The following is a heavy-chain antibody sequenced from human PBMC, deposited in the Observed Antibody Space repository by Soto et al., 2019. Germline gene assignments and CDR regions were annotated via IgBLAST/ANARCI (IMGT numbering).Heavy chain of an antibody. CDR1: GGSIRSNNW. J-gene: IGHJ5*02. D-gene: IGHD3-3*01. CDR2: TFHGGST. Sequence: ASETLSLTCAVSGGSIRSNNWWSWVRQPPGKGLEWIGETFHGGSTYYNPSLKTRVTISLDKSKNQFSLKLSSVTAADTAVYFCAREPPRAIFGVVTLNWFDPWGQGTLVTVSS. CDR3: AREPPRAIFGVVTLNWFDP. V-gene: IGHV4-4*02.